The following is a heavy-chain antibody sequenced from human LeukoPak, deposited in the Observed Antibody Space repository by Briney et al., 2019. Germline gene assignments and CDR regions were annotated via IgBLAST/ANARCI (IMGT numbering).Heavy chain of an antibody. Sequence: SETLSLTCAVYGGSFSGYYWSWIRQHPGKGLEWIGYIYYSGSTYYNPSLKSRVTISLGTSNNQFSLKLTSVTAADTAVYYCSRSFGGNPPGWYFDLWGRGTLVTVSS. D-gene: IGHD4-23*01. CDR2: IYYSGST. CDR3: SRSFGGNPPGWYFDL. CDR1: GGSFSGYY. J-gene: IGHJ2*01. V-gene: IGHV4-34*01.